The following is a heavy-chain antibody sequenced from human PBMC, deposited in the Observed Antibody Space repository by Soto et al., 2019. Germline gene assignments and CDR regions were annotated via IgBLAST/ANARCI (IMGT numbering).Heavy chain of an antibody. CDR3: ARDAESRGLQYYYYGLDV. J-gene: IGHJ6*02. D-gene: IGHD1-26*01. V-gene: IGHV3-48*02. CDR1: GFTFSSYS. CDR2: ISGSSATI. Sequence: GGSLRLSCAASGFTFSSYSMNWVRQAPGKGLEWVSYISGSSATIYYADSVKGRFTISRDNAKSSLYLHMSSLRDEDTGVYYCARDAESRGLQYYYYGLDVWGQGTTVTVSS.